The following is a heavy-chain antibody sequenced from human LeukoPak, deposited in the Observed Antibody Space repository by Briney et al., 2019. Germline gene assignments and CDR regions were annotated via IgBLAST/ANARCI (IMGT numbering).Heavy chain of an antibody. CDR1: GFTFSSYA. CDR2: ISYDGSNK. D-gene: IGHD3-16*02. V-gene: IGHV3-30-3*01. CDR3: ARDGGSVIPKMNALDI. Sequence: PGGSLRLSCAASGFTFSSYAMHWVRQAPGKGLEWVAVISYDGSNKYYADSVKGRFTISRDNSKNTLYLQMNSLRAEDTAVYYCARDGGSVIPKMNALDIWGQGTMVTVSS. J-gene: IGHJ3*02.